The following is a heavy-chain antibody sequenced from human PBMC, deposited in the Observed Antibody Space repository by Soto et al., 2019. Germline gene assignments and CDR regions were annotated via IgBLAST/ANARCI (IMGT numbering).Heavy chain of an antibody. J-gene: IGHJ4*02. CDR2: IYYSGST. CDR3: ARDVSLAFDY. Sequence: PSESLSLTCTVSGGSISCGDYYWRWIRQPPGKGLEWIGYIYYSGSTYDNPSLKSRVTISVGTSKNQFSLKLSSVTAADTAVYYCARDVSLAFDYLGQGTLVTVSS. CDR1: GGSISCGDYY. V-gene: IGHV4-30-4*01. D-gene: IGHD2-21*01.